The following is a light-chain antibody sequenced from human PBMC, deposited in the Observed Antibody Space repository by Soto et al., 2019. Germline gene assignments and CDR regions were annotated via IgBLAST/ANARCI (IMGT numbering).Light chain of an antibody. J-gene: IGLJ3*02. CDR2: DVS. CDR1: SSDVGGYNY. Sequence: QSALTQSASVSGCPGQSITISCTGTSSDVGGYNYVSWYQQHPGKAPKLIIYDVSNRPSGVSTRFSGSKSGNTASLTISGLQAEDEADYSCSSYTSTNSWVFGGGTKVTVL. CDR3: SSYTSTNSWV. V-gene: IGLV2-14*01.